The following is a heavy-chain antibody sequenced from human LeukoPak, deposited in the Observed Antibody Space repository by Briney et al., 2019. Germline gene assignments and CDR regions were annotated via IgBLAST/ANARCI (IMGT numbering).Heavy chain of an antibody. CDR3: AKRSCSSTSCSYFDY. CDR2: ISGVGSST. CDR1: GFTFSSYA. V-gene: IGHV3-23*01. J-gene: IGHJ4*02. Sequence: GGSLRLSCAASGFTFSSYAMSWVRQAPGKGLEWVSAISGVGSSTYYADSVKGRFTIPRDNSKNTPYLQMNSLRAEDTALYYCAKRSCSSTSCSYFDYWGQGTLVTVSS. D-gene: IGHD2-2*01.